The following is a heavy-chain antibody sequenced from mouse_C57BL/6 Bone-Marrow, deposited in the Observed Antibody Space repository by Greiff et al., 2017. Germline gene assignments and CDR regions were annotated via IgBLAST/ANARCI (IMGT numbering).Heavy chain of an antibody. J-gene: IGHJ2*01. Sequence: VKLMESGAELARPGASVKLSCKASGYTFTSYGISWVKQRTGQGLEWIGEIYPRSGNTYYNEKFKGKATLTADKSSSTAYMELRSLTSEDSAVYFCARLDSSGYDYWGQGTTLTVSS. V-gene: IGHV1-81*01. CDR3: ARLDSSGYDY. CDR1: GYTFTSYG. CDR2: IYPRSGNT. D-gene: IGHD3-2*02.